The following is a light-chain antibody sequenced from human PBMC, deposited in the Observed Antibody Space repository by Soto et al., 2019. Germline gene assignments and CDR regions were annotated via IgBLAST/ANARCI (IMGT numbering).Light chain of an antibody. CDR1: SSDVGSYNL. CDR3: CSYAGSSTFVV. Sequence: QSALTQPASVSGSPGQSNTISCTGTSSDVGSYNLVSWYQHHPGKAPKLMIYEGSKRPSGVSNRFSGSKSGNTASLTISGLQAEDEADYYCCSYAGSSTFVVFGGGTKLTVL. J-gene: IGLJ2*01. CDR2: EGS. V-gene: IGLV2-23*01.